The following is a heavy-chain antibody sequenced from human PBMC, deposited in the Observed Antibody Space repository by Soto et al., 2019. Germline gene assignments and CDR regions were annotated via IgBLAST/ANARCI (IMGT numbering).Heavy chain of an antibody. V-gene: IGHV3-53*01. CDR3: ARESTGD. Sequence: EVQLVESGGGLIQPGGSLRLSCAASGFTVSSNYMSWVRQAPGKGLEWVSVIYSGGSTYYADSVKGRFTISRDNSKSTLYLQMNGLRAEDSGVYYCARESTGDWGQGTLVTVSS. D-gene: IGHD4-17*01. CDR2: IYSGGST. CDR1: GFTVSSNY. J-gene: IGHJ4*02.